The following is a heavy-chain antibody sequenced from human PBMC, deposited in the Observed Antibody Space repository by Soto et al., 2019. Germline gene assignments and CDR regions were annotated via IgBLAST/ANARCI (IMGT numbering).Heavy chain of an antibody. CDR2: INHSGST. D-gene: IGHD1-1*01. CDR1: GGSSSGYY. J-gene: IGHJ6*02. Sequence: SETLSLTCVVSGGSSSGYYWSWMRQPPGKGLEWIGEINHSGSTNSNPTIKSRVTISVDTSKNQFSLNLTSVTAADTAVYYCTGRWNHYYGMDVWGQGTTVTVSS. V-gene: IGHV4-34*01. CDR3: TGRWNHYYGMDV.